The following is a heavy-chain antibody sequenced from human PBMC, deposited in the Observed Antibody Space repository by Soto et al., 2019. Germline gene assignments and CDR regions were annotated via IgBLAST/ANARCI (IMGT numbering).Heavy chain of an antibody. CDR1: GGSISSGGYS. Sequence: QLQLQESGSGLVKPSQTLSLTCAVSGGSISSGGYSWSWIRQPPGKGLEWLGYIYHSGSTYYNPSLKSRVTISVERSRNQFSLKLSSVTAADTAVYYCARASTTVTTLDYWGQGTLVTVSS. V-gene: IGHV4-30-2*01. CDR3: ARASTTVTTLDY. CDR2: IYHSGST. D-gene: IGHD4-17*01. J-gene: IGHJ4*02.